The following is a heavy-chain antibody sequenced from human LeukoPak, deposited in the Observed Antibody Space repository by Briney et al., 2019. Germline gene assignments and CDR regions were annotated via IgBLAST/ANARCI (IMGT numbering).Heavy chain of an antibody. V-gene: IGHV4-38-2*02. CDR3: ARGVYSNFYYYYYMDV. CDR1: GYSISSGYY. J-gene: IGHJ6*03. CDR2: IYHSGST. D-gene: IGHD4-11*01. Sequence: SETLSLTCTVSGYSISSGYYWGWIRQPPGKGLEWIGSIYHSGSTYYNPSLKSRVTISVDTSKNQFSLKLSSVTAADTAVYYCARGVYSNFYYYYYMDVWGKGTTVTISS.